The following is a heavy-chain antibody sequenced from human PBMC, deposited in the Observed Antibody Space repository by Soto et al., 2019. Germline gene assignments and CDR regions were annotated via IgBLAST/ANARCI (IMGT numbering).Heavy chain of an antibody. Sequence: QVQLVQSGAEVKRPGASVMVSCRATGYTFKNYDINWVRQATGQGLEWMGRMNPNSGNTGYAQKFQGRVTMTRNTSINTTYLELSSRGCEGTAVYYCASAPVFGGKGWLDPWGQGTLVTVPS. V-gene: IGHV1-8*01. CDR3: ASAPVFGGKGWLDP. D-gene: IGHD2-15*01. J-gene: IGHJ5*02. CDR2: MNPNSGNT. CDR1: GYTFKNYD.